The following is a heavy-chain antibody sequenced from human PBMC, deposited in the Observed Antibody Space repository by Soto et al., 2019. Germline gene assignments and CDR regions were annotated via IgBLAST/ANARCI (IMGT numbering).Heavy chain of an antibody. CDR1: GFTYSSYG. Sequence: QVQLVESGGGVVQPGRSLRLSCAASGFTYSSYGMHWVRQAPGKGLEWVGVIWYDGSTKYYADSVKGRFTISRDNSKNTLYVQMNSLSAEDTAVYYCAREFDGMDVWGQGTTVTVSS. CDR3: AREFDGMDV. CDR2: IWYDGSTK. V-gene: IGHV3-33*01. J-gene: IGHJ6*02.